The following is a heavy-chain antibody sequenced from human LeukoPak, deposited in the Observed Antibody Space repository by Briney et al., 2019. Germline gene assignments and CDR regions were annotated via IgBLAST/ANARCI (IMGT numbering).Heavy chain of an antibody. CDR1: GFTFSSYP. CDR3: AKGSF. CDR2: ISYDESNK. Sequence: GRSLRLSCAPSGFTFSSYPMHWVRQAPGKGLEWVAVISYDESNKYYADSMKGRFTSSRDNSKNTLYLQMNNLRAEDTAAYYCAKGSFWGQGTLVTVSS. D-gene: IGHD3-10*01. V-gene: IGHV3-30-3*01. J-gene: IGHJ4*02.